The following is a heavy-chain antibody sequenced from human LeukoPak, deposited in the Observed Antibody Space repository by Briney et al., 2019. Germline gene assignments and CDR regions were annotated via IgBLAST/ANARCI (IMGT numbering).Heavy chain of an antibody. V-gene: IGHV3-48*02. D-gene: IGHD6-13*01. CDR1: GFTFSSCS. Sequence: PGGSLRLSCAVSGFTFSSCSMNWVRQAPGKGLEWVSYISSSSSTIYYADSVKGRFTISRDNAKNSLYLQMNSLRDEDTAVYYCAKGLSSSTWADFDFWGQGTLVTVSS. CDR2: ISSSSSTI. CDR3: AKGLSSSTWADFDF. J-gene: IGHJ4*02.